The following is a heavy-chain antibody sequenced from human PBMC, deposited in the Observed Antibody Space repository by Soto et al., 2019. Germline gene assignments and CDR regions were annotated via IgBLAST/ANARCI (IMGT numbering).Heavy chain of an antibody. CDR2: ISTGGT. CDR3: ARGDTGATDFDY. V-gene: IGHV4-4*07. CDR1: GGSISTDY. D-gene: IGHD1-7*01. J-gene: IGHJ4*02. Sequence: SETLSLTCTVSGGSISTDYWSWIRQPAGKGLEWIGRISTGGTNYSPSLKSRVTLSMDTSKNQFSLKLNSVTAADTAVYYCARGDTGATDFDYWGQGTLVTVSS.